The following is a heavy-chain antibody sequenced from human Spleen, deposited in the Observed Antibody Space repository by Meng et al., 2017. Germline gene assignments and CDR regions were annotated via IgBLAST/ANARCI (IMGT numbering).Heavy chain of an antibody. CDR1: GYTFTTCD. D-gene: IGHD1-14*01. CDR3: AREKTGLAIHIRYNCFDP. CDR2: SNADNGNT. V-gene: IGHV1-3*02. Sequence: ASVKVSCKASGYTFTTCDMQWVRPAPGQRLEWMGWSNADNGNTKYSQEFQDRVTITRDTSASTAYMELSSLTSEDTAVYYCAREKTGLAIHIRYNCFDPWGQGTLVTVSS. J-gene: IGHJ5*02.